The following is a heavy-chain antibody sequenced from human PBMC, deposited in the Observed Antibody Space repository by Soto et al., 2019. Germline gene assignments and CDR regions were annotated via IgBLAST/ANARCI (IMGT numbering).Heavy chain of an antibody. J-gene: IGHJ6*02. CDR3: ARDPTIAAPRAYYCYGMDV. D-gene: IGHD6-6*01. CDR1: GGTFSSYA. CDR2: IIPIFGTA. V-gene: IGHV1-69*13. Sequence: ASVKVSCKASGGTFSSYAISWVRQAPGQGLEWMGGIIPIFGTANYAQKFQGRVTITADESTSTAYMELSSLRSEDTAVYYCARDPTIAAPRAYYCYGMDVWGQGTTVTVSS.